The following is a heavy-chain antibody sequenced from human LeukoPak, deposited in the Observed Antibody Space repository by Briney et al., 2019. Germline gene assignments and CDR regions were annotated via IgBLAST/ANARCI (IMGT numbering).Heavy chain of an antibody. CDR3: ARGSRYSSGYDYIDQ. CDR2: SYSSGSI. CDR1: GGSITSGSDY. D-gene: IGHD3-22*01. V-gene: IGHV4-61*02. Sequence: PSETLSLTCTVSGGSITSGSDYCRWIRQPAGKGLEWVGRSYSSGSINCNPSLKSRVSMSVDTSKNQFSRRLSSVTAADTAVYYCARGSRYSSGYDYIDQWGQGTLGTVSS. J-gene: IGHJ4*02.